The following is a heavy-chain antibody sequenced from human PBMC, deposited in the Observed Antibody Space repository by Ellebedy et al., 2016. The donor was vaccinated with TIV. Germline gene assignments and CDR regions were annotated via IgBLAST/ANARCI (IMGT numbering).Heavy chain of an antibody. CDR3: AREGGVYYFDY. Sequence: AASVKVSCKASGYTFTSDLIHWVRQAPGQGLEWMGTVNPFNGGTGYAQRFQGRVTMTRDTSASTVYTELSSLRSDDTAGYYCAREGGVYYFDYWGQGTLVTVSS. J-gene: IGHJ4*02. CDR1: GYTFTSDL. V-gene: IGHV1-46*01. CDR2: VNPFNGGT. D-gene: IGHD2-8*02.